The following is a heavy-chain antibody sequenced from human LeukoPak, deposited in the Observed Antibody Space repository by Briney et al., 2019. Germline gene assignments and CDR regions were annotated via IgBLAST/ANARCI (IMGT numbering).Heavy chain of an antibody. D-gene: IGHD2-2*01. Sequence: SETLSLTCTVSGGSISSYYWSWIRQPPGKGLEWIGYTYYSGSTNYNPSLKSRVTISVDTSKNQFSLKLSSVTAADTAVYYCARRSRYFQHWGQGTLVTVSS. CDR2: TYYSGST. CDR1: GGSISSYY. V-gene: IGHV4-59*01. J-gene: IGHJ1*01. CDR3: ARRSRYFQH.